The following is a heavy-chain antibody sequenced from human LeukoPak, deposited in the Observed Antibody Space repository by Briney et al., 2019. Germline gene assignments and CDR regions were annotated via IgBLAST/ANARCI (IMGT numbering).Heavy chain of an antibody. V-gene: IGHV3-53*01. CDR3: AGYDNSGQYYVGRSFDI. D-gene: IGHD3-22*01. Sequence: PGGSLRLSCAASGFSVSSHYMTWVRQPPGKGLDWVSIIYANEKTFYAESVKGRFIISRDGSKNTLYLQMNSLRTEDTAIYYCAGYDNSGQYYVGRSFDIWGQGTMVTVSS. J-gene: IGHJ3*02. CDR2: IYANEKT. CDR1: GFSVSSHY.